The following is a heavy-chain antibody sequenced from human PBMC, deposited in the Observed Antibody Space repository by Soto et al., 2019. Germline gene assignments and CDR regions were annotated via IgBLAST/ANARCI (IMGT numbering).Heavy chain of an antibody. CDR1: GFTVSDDH. Sequence: EMQLVETGGGLIQPGGSLRLSCAASGFTVSDDHMSWVRQAPGKGPEWVSVIYYGGTTYYADSVKGRFTISRDKSKNTLYLQMNDLRADDTAVYYCAREAAGFDIWGQGTMVTVSS. CDR3: AREAAGFDI. CDR2: IYYGGTT. V-gene: IGHV3-53*02. J-gene: IGHJ3*02.